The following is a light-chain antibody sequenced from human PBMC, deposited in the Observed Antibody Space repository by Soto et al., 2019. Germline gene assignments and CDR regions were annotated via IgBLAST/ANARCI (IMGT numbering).Light chain of an antibody. J-gene: IGKJ1*01. CDR1: QGIRND. Sequence: AIQLTQSPSSLSASVGDRVTITCRASQGIRNDVSWYQHKPGKAPKFLIFAASNLQSGVSSRFSGSGSGTDFTLTITSLQPEDSATYYCLQDYNYPWTFGQGTKVDIK. CDR2: AAS. CDR3: LQDYNYPWT. V-gene: IGKV1-6*01.